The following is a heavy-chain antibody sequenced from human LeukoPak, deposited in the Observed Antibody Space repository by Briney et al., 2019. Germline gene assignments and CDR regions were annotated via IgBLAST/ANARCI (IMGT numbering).Heavy chain of an antibody. CDR3: AKAYYDFWSGHPDY. V-gene: IGHV3-23*01. CDR1: GFTFSIYA. D-gene: IGHD3-3*01. CDR2: ISGSGGST. J-gene: IGHJ4*02. Sequence: GSLRLSFAASGFTFSIYAMSWVRQAPGKGLEWVSAISGSGGSTYYADSVKGRFTISRDNSKNTLYLQMNSLRAEDTAVYYCAKAYYDFWSGHPDYWGQGTLVTVSS.